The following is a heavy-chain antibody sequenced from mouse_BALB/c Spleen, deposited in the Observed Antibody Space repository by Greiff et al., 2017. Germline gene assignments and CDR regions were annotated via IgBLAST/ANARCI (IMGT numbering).Heavy chain of an antibody. J-gene: IGHJ3*01. V-gene: IGHV2-9*02. D-gene: IGHD2-4*01. CDR2: IWAGGST. CDR1: GFSLTSYG. Sequence: VKLLESGPGLVAPSQSLSITCTVSGFSLTSYGVHWVRQPPGKGLEWLGVIWAGGSTNYNSALMSRLSISKDNSKSQFFLKMNSLQTDDTAMYYCAREYEYDEGTPAWFAYWGQGTLVTVSA. CDR3: AREYEYDEGTPAWFAY.